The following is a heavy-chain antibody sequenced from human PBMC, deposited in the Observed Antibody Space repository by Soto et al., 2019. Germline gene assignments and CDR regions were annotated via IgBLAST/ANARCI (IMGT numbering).Heavy chain of an antibody. V-gene: IGHV4-59*01. J-gene: IGHJ4*02. CDR3: AAGEASSRNLAPYYLDF. Sequence: PSKTLSLTCTVSGGSRRNYFWTWIRQPPGKGLEWIGYIHYSGTTSFFPSYNPSLRSRVTISEDTSKNQFSLKLLSVTTADTAVYFCAAGEASSRNLAPYYLDFWGQGTLVTVSS. CDR2: IHYSGTT. CDR1: GGSRRNYF. D-gene: IGHD6-13*01.